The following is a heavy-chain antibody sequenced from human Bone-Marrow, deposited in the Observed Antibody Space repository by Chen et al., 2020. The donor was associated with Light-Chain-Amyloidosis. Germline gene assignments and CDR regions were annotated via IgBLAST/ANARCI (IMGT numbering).Heavy chain of an antibody. Sequence: EVQLVESGGGLVQPGGSLRLSCAASGFTFNDYWMHWARQVPGKGLVWVARIKSDGSATNYADSVKGRFTVSRDNAKNTLYLQMKSLRAEDTAVYYCTRGDCTSTSCFLDFWGQGTLVTVSS. CDR1: GFTFNDYW. CDR3: TRGDCTSTSCFLDF. V-gene: IGHV3-74*01. D-gene: IGHD2-2*01. CDR2: IKSDGSAT. J-gene: IGHJ4*02.